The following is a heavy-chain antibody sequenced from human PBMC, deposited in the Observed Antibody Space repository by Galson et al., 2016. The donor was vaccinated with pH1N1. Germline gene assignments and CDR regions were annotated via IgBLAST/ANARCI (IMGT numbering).Heavy chain of an antibody. CDR2: ISPDGTDT. J-gene: IGHJ3*01. CDR1: GFTFNNYW. V-gene: IGHV3-74*01. Sequence: SLRLSCAASGFTFNNYWMYWVRQAPGKGLVWVSRISPDGTDTLSADSVRGRFTITRDNSKNTLFLQMNSLGAEDTAMYYCTAYNWGSPFDVWGQGAMVTV. D-gene: IGHD7-27*01. CDR3: TAYNWGSPFDV.